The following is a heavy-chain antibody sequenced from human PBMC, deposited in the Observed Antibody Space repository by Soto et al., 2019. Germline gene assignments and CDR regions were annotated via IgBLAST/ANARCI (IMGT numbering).Heavy chain of an antibody. D-gene: IGHD6-6*01. CDR1: GFTFSSYA. V-gene: IGHV3-64*01. CDR2: ISSNGGST. CDR3: ARDEDSSSSFDY. J-gene: IGHJ4*02. Sequence: GGSLRLSCAASGFTFSSYAMHWVRQAPGKGLEYVSAISSNGGSTYYANSVKGRFTISRDNSKNTLYLQMGSLRAEDMAVYYCARDEDSSSSFDYWGQGTLVTVSS.